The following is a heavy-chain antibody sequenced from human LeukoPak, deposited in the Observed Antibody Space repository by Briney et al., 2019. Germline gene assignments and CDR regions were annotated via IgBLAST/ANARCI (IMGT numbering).Heavy chain of an antibody. J-gene: IGHJ6*03. D-gene: IGHD3-22*01. CDR2: FYSNGIT. V-gene: IGHV4-61*02. CDR3: ARVNRNFYYDSSGYGHFYYMDV. Sequence: SETLSLXCAVSGDSISSASYCWSWARQPAGKGLEWIGRFYSNGITNYNPSLKSRVTISVDTSQNQFSLRLNSVTVADTAVHYCARVNRNFYYDSSGYGHFYYMDVWGKGTTVTVSS. CDR1: GDSISSASYC.